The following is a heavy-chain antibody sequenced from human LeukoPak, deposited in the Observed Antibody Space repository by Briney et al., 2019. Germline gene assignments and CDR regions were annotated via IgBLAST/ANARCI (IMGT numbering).Heavy chain of an antibody. CDR2: INRDGSST. J-gene: IGHJ4*02. Sequence: GGSLRLSCAASGFTFSSHWMDWVRQVPGKGLVWVSRINRDGSSTNYADAVKGRFTISRDNAKNTLYLQMNSLRAEDTAVYYCAREGVGYYDLWGQGTLVTVSS. CDR1: GFTFSSHW. CDR3: AREGVGYYDL. D-gene: IGHD3-22*01. V-gene: IGHV3-74*01.